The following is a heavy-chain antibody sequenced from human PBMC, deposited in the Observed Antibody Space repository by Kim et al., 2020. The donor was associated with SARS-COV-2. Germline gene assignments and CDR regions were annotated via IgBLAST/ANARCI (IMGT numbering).Heavy chain of an antibody. Sequence: SETLSLTCAVYGGSFSGYYWSWIRQPPGKGLEWIGEINHSGSTNYNPSLKSRVTISVDTSKNQFSLKLSSVTAADTAVFYCARGVTYGGNGSGSYYRNSNHSCYALDVWGQGTTVTVSS. J-gene: IGHJ6*02. CDR1: GGSFSGYY. CDR3: ARGVTYGGNGSGSYYRNSNHSCYALDV. V-gene: IGHV4-34*01. D-gene: IGHD3-10*01. CDR2: INHSGST.